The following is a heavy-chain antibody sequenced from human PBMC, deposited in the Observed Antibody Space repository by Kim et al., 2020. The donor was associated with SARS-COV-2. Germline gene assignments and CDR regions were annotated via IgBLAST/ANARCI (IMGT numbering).Heavy chain of an antibody. D-gene: IGHD2-2*01. CDR1: GFTFSSYA. CDR2: ISGSGGST. Sequence: GGSLRLSCAASGFTFSSYAMSWVRQAPGKGLEWVSAISGSGGSTYYADSVKGRFTISRDNSKNTLYLQMNSLRAEDTAVYYCAKADDIVVVPAAATTRDWGQGTLVTVSS. J-gene: IGHJ4*02. V-gene: IGHV3-23*01. CDR3: AKADDIVVVPAAATTRD.